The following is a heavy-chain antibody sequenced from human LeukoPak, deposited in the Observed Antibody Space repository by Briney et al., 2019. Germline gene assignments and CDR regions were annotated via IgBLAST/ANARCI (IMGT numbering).Heavy chain of an antibody. J-gene: IGHJ5*02. CDR3: ARSRITTGIHWFDP. CDR2: IYPGDSGT. D-gene: IGHD3-3*01. V-gene: IGHV5-51*01. CDR1: GYSFTTYW. Sequence: GESLKISCKGSGYSFTTYWIGWVRQMPGKGLEWMGIIYPGDSGTRYSPSFQGQVTISVDKSISTAYLQWSSLKASDTAMYYCARSRITTGIHWFDPWGQGTLVTVSS.